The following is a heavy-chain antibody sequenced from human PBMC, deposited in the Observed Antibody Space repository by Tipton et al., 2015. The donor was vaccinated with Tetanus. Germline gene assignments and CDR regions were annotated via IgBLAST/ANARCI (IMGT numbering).Heavy chain of an antibody. CDR2: IYYNGNM. CDR3: ARTAGNWFGP. V-gene: IGHV4-39*01. Sequence: TLSLTCTVSRGSINSGTFYWDWIRQPPGKGLEWRANIYYNGNMLENPSIKGRVTLSLDKFKNQISLNLTSVTAADTAVYYCARTAGNWFGPGGHGIFVTVSS. D-gene: IGHD2-21*02. CDR1: RGSINSGTFY. J-gene: IGHJ5*02.